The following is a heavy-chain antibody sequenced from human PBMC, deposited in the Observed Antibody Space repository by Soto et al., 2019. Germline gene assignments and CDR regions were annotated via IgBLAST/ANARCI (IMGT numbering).Heavy chain of an antibody. CDR1: GGSFSGYS. J-gene: IGHJ4*02. CDR3: AGPVTTLTTSLAY. CDR2: INHSGST. D-gene: IGHD4-17*01. Sequence: QVQLQQWGASLLKPSETLSLTCAVYGGSFSGYSWSWIRQSPGKGLEWIGEINHSGSTNYNPSLKSRVTISVDTSKNQFSLKLKSVTAADTAVYYCAGPVTTLTTSLAYWGRGTLVIVSS. V-gene: IGHV4-34*01.